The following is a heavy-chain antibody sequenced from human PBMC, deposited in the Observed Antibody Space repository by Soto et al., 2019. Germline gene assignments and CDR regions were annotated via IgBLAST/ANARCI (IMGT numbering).Heavy chain of an antibody. J-gene: IGHJ4*02. D-gene: IGHD2-2*01. Sequence: QVQLQQWGAGLLKPSETLSLTCAVYGGSFSGYYWSWIRQPPGKGLEWIGEINHSGSTNYNPSLKRRVTISVDTSKNQFSLKLSSVTAADTAVYYCARGIYPWVPAAMTPLGYWGQGTLVTVSS. V-gene: IGHV4-34*01. CDR2: INHSGST. CDR3: ARGIYPWVPAAMTPLGY. CDR1: GGSFSGYY.